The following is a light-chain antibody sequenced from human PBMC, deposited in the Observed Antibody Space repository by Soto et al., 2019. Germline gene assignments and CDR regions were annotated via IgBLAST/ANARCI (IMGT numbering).Light chain of an antibody. J-gene: IGKJ1*01. CDR1: QSISSY. V-gene: IGKV1-39*01. Sequence: IQMTQSPSSLSASVGDRVTITCRASQSISSYLNWYQQKPGKAPKLLIYAASSLQSGVPSRFSGSGSGTDFTLTISSLQPEDFATYYCQQANSFPITFGQGTKVDIK. CDR2: AAS. CDR3: QQANSFPIT.